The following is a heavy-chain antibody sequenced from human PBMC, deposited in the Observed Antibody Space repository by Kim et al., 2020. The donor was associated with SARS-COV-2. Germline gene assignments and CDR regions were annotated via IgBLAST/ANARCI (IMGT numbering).Heavy chain of an antibody. D-gene: IGHD3-3*01. V-gene: IGHV3-23*01. J-gene: IGHJ4*02. CDR1: GFTFSSSA. CDR3: ANDGAAYYDFWSVYSRGYFDY. CDR2: ISGSGGST. Sequence: GGSLRLSCAASGFTFSSSAMSWVRQAPGKGLEWVSAISGSGGSTYYADSVKGRFTISRDNSKTTLYLQMNSLRSEDTAVYYCANDGAAYYDFWSVYSRGYFDYWGQGTLVTVSS.